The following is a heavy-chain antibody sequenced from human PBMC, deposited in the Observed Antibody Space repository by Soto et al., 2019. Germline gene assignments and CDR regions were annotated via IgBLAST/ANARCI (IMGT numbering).Heavy chain of an antibody. CDR2: IIPIFGTA. J-gene: IGHJ6*02. CDR1: GGTFSSYA. Sequence: ASVKVSCKASGGTFSSYAISWVRQAPGQGLEWMGGIIPIFGTANYAQKFQGRVTITADESTSTAYMELSSLRSEDTAVYYCARDSNPRIAAAGNYYYGMDVWGQGTTVTVSS. V-gene: IGHV1-69*13. CDR3: ARDSNPRIAAAGNYYYGMDV. D-gene: IGHD6-13*01.